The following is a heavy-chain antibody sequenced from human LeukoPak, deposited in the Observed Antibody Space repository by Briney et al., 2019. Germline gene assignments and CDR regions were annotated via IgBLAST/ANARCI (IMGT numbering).Heavy chain of an antibody. CDR1: GGTFSSYA. CDR2: IIPIFGTA. D-gene: IGHD3-22*01. Sequence: SAKVSCKASGGTFSSYAISWVRQAPGQGLEWMGGIIPIFGTANYAQKFQGRVTITTDESTSTAYMELSSLRSEDTAVYYCARETGDYYDSSGYADYWGQGTLVTVSS. V-gene: IGHV1-69*05. CDR3: ARETGDYYDSSGYADY. J-gene: IGHJ4*02.